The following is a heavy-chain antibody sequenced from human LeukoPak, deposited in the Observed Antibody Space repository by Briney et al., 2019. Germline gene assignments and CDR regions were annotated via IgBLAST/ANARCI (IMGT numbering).Heavy chain of an antibody. Sequence: PGGSLRLSCAASGFTFSSYSMNWVRQAPGKGLEWVSSISSSSSYIYYADSVKGRFTISRDNAKNSLYLQMNSLRAEDTAVYYCAKDHPHAAIGFDYWGQGTLVTVSS. D-gene: IGHD2-2*01. V-gene: IGHV3-21*01. CDR3: AKDHPHAAIGFDY. CDR1: GFTFSSYS. J-gene: IGHJ4*02. CDR2: ISSSSSYI.